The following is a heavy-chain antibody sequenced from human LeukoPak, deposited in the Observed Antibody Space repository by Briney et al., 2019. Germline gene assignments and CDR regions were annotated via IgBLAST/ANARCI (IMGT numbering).Heavy chain of an antibody. CDR1: GGSISSYY. J-gene: IGHJ5*02. Sequence: SETLSLTCTVSGGSISSYYWSWIRQPPGKGLEWIGYIYYSGSTNYNPSLKSRVTISVDTSKNQFSLKLSSVTAADTAVYYCARGRPGSHYYDSSGYYYALGTWGQGTLVTVSS. D-gene: IGHD3-22*01. CDR2: IYYSGST. V-gene: IGHV4-59*01. CDR3: ARGRPGSHYYDSSGYYYALGT.